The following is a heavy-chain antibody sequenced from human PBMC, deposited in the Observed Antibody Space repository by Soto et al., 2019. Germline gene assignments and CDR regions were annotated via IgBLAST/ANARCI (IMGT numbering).Heavy chain of an antibody. V-gene: IGHV1-46*01. D-gene: IGHD3-22*01. CDR2: INPSGGST. J-gene: IGHJ4*01. CDR3: ARVAPYYYDSSGYDSEYYFDS. Sequence: ASVKVSCKASGYTFTNYDVTWVRQAPGQGLEWMGIINPSGGSTSYAQKFQGRVTMTRDTSTSTVYMELSSLRSEDTAVYYCARVAPYYYDSSGYDSEYYFDSWGQ. CDR1: GYTFTNYD.